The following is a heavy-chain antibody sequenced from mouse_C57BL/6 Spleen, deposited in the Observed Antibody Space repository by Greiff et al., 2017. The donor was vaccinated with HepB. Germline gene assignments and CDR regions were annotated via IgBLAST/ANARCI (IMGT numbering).Heavy chain of an antibody. CDR3: ARDDGYFAY. V-gene: IGHV1-64*01. J-gene: IGHJ3*01. CDR1: GYTFTSYW. D-gene: IGHD2-3*01. Sequence: QVQLQQPGAELVKPGASVKLSCKASGYTFTSYWMHWVKQRPGQGLEWIGMIHPNSGSTNYNEKFKSKATLTVDKSSSTAYMQLSSLTSGDSAVYYCARDDGYFAYWGQGTLVTVSA. CDR2: IHPNSGST.